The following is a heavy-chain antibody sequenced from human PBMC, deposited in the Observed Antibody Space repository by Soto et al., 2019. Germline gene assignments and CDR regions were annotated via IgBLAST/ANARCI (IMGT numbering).Heavy chain of an antibody. CDR1: GFTFSSYG. CDR3: ARDQFGFDIAVTNWFDP. Sequence: PGGSLRLSCAASGFTFSSYGMHWVRQAPGKGLEWVAVIWYDGSNKYYADSVKGRFTISRDNSKNTLYLQMNSLRAEDTAVYYCARDQFGFDIAVTNWFDPWGQGTLVTVSS. CDR2: IWYDGSNK. V-gene: IGHV3-33*01. J-gene: IGHJ5*02. D-gene: IGHD6-19*01.